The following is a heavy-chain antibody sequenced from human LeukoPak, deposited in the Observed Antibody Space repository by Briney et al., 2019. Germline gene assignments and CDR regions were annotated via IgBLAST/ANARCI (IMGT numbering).Heavy chain of an antibody. CDR2: IGGSGDKT. CDR3: VRRGDASSGWGDHDF. Sequence: GGSLRLSCAASGFTFNRNAISWVRLAPGKGLEWVSTIGGSGDKTFYADSVKGRFTISRDNSKNMVHLQMNSLTGEDTALYYCVRRGDASSGWGDHDFWGQGALVTVSS. D-gene: IGHD6-19*01. J-gene: IGHJ4*02. CDR1: GFTFNRNA. V-gene: IGHV3-23*01.